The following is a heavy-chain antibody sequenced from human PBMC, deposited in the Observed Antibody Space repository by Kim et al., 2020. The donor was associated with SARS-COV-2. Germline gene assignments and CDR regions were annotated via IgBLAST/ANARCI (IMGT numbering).Heavy chain of an antibody. Sequence: GGSLRLSCAASGFTFSSYGMHWVRQAPGKGLEWVAVISYDGSNKYYADSVKGRFTISRDNSKNTLYLQMNSLRAEDTAVYYCAKEERWPTTNFDYWGQGTLVTVSS. CDR3: AKEERWPTTNFDY. D-gene: IGHD6-19*01. J-gene: IGHJ4*02. CDR1: GFTFSSYG. CDR2: ISYDGSNK. V-gene: IGHV3-30*18.